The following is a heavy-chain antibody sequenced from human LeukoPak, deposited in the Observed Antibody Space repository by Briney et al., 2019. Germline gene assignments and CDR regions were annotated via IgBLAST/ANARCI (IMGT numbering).Heavy chain of an antibody. CDR3: AKSPRSTADNWFDP. CDR1: GFTLSTYA. V-gene: IGHV3-23*01. CDR2: ISAGGGST. J-gene: IGHJ5*02. Sequence: GGSLRLSCAASGFTLSTYAMNWVRQAPGKGLEWVSGISAGGGSTYYADSVKGRFTISRDNSKNTLYLQMNSLTVEDTAVYYCAKSPRSTADNWFDPWGQGTLVTVSS. D-gene: IGHD5-18*01.